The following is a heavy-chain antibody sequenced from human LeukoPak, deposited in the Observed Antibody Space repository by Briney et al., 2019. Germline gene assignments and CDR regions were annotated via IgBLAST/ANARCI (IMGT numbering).Heavy chain of an antibody. CDR1: GFTFSDYY. J-gene: IGHJ4*02. D-gene: IGHD5-18*01. CDR3: ARVAYGYSVDY. Sequence: GGSLRLSCAASGFTFSDYYMSWIRQAPGKGLEWVSYISSSSSYTNYADSVKGRFTISRDNAKNALYLQMNSLRAEDAAVYYCARVAYGYSVDYWGQGTLVTVSS. CDR2: ISSSSSYT. V-gene: IGHV3-11*06.